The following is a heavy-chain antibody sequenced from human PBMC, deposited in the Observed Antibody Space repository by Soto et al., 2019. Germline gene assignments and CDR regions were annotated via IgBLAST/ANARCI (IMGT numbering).Heavy chain of an antibody. CDR3: ARSQRPPPTIDYYYYGMDV. D-gene: IGHD5-12*01. V-gene: IGHV4-30-4*01. J-gene: IGHJ6*02. Sequence: SETLSLTCTVSGGSISSGDYYWSWIRQPPVKGLEWIGYIYYSGSTYYNPSLKSRVTISVDTSKNQFSLKLSSVTAADTAVYYCARSQRPPPTIDYYYYGMDVWGQGTTVTVS. CDR1: GGSISSGDYY. CDR2: IYYSGST.